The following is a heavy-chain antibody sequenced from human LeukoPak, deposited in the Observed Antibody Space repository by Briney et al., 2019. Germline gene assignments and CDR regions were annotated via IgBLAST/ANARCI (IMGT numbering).Heavy chain of an antibody. D-gene: IGHD3-3*01. V-gene: IGHV1-24*01. CDR3: GTDRLLFGYYYNALDV. CDR1: GYSLSELS. Sequence: ASVKVSCKVSGYSLSELSVHWVRQAPGKGLEWMGGLDRKEGKKSLAQKFQGRLTVTADTSINTAYVELSRLTSDDTAVYYCGTDRLLFGYYYNALDVWGQGTTVTVSS. J-gene: IGHJ6*02. CDR2: LDRKEGKK.